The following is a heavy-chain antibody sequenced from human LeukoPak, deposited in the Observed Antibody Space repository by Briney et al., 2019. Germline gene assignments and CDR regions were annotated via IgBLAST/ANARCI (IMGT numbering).Heavy chain of an antibody. CDR1: GFTASSYW. CDR2: INSDGSST. CDR3: ARVPRELFGLDY. V-gene: IGHV3-74*01. J-gene: IGHJ4*02. D-gene: IGHD1-7*01. Sequence: GGSLRLSCAASGFTASSYWMHWVRQTPGRGLVWVSRINSDGSSTSYADSVKGRFTISRDNAKNTLFLQMNSLRVEDTAVYYCARVPRELFGLDYWGQGTLVTVSS.